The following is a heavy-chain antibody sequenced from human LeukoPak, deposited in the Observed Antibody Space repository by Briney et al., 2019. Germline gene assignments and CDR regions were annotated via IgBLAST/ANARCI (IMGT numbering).Heavy chain of an antibody. D-gene: IGHD5-12*01. J-gene: IGHJ4*02. CDR1: GFSFSIYW. CDR2: IKQDGSEK. Sequence: GGSLRLSCAVSGFSFSIYWMSWVRQAPGKGLEWVPNIKQDGSEKYYMDSVKGRFTISRDNAKNSLYLQMNSLRAEDTAVYYCAREWNGYDYVGEDYWGQGTLVTVSS. CDR3: AREWNGYDYVGEDY. V-gene: IGHV3-7*01.